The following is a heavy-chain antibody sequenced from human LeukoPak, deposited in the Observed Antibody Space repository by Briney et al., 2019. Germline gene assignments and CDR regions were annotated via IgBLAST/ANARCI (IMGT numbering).Heavy chain of an antibody. J-gene: IGHJ6*04. CDR3: AREGGGATALDV. V-gene: IGHV3-21*01. Sequence: GVPLRLSCAASVFPFSSYSMNWVRQSPGKGLEWASSMCGGTCYRYYADSVKGGSTVSRDKAKNSVYLQMNSLRAEDTAVYYCAREGGGATALDVWGKGTTVTVSS. CDR2: MCGGTCYR. D-gene: IGHD3-10*01. CDR1: VFPFSSYS.